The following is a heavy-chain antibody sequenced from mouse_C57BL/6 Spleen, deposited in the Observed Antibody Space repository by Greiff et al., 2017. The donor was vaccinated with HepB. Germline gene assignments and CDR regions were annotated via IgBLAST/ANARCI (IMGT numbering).Heavy chain of an antibody. V-gene: IGHV1-55*01. CDR1: GYTFTSYW. J-gene: IGHJ2*01. CDR2: IYPGSGST. Sequence: QVQLQQPGAELVKPGASVKMSCKASGYTFTSYWITWVKQRPGQGLEWIGDIYPGSGSTNYNEKFKSKATLTVDTSSSTAYMQLSSLTSEDSAIYYCARDHYYYGSSYGYWGQGTTLTVSS. CDR3: ARDHYYYGSSYGY. D-gene: IGHD1-1*01.